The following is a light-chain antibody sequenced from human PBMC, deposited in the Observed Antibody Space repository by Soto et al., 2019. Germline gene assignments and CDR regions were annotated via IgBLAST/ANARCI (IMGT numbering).Light chain of an antibody. CDR3: SSYAGSYT. CDR1: SSDVGGYKY. CDR2: EIS. V-gene: IGLV2-14*01. Sequence: QSALTQPASVSGSPGQSITISCTGVSSDVGGYKYVSWYQQHPGKAPKVMIYEISKRPSGVSDRFSGSKTGKTASLTISGLQAEDEADYYCSSYAGSYTFGGGTKLTVL. J-gene: IGLJ3*02.